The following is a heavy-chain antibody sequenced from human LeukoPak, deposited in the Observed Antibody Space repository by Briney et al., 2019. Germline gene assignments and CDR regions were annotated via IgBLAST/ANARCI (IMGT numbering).Heavy chain of an antibody. CDR2: MNPNSGNT. V-gene: IGHV1-8*01. D-gene: IGHD4-23*01. CDR1: GYTFTSYD. CDR3: ARPTGGGGNHDAFDI. J-gene: IGHJ3*02. Sequence: GASVKVSCKASGYTFTSYDINWLRQATGQGLEWMGWMNPNSGNTGYAQKFQGRVTMTRNTSISTAYMELSSLRSEDTAVYYCARPTGGGGNHDAFDIWGQGTMVTVSS.